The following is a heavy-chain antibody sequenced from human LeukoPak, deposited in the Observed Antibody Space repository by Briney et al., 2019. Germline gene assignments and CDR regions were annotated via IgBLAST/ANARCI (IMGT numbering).Heavy chain of an antibody. CDR3: ARATYYYDSSGYWYFDL. Sequence: SQTLSLTCTVSGGSISSGSYYWSWIRQPAGKGLEWIGRIYTSGSTNYNPSLKSRVTISVDTSKNLFSLKLSSVTAADTAVYYCARATYYYDSSGYWYFDLWGRGTLVTVSS. J-gene: IGHJ2*01. V-gene: IGHV4-61*02. CDR2: IYTSGST. D-gene: IGHD3-22*01. CDR1: GGSISSGSYY.